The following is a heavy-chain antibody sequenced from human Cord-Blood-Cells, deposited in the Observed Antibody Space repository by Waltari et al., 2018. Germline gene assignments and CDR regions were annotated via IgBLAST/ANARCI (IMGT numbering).Heavy chain of an antibody. J-gene: IGHJ5*02. V-gene: IGHV4-34*01. Sequence: QVQLQQWGAGLLKPSETLSLTCAVYGGSFSGYYWSWIRQPPGKGLEWIGEINHSGSTNSNPSLKSRVTISVDTSKNQFSLKLSSVTAADTAVYYCARAVVVPAAMGGNWFDPWGQGTLVTVSS. D-gene: IGHD2-2*01. CDR2: INHSGST. CDR3: ARAVVVPAAMGGNWFDP. CDR1: GGSFSGYY.